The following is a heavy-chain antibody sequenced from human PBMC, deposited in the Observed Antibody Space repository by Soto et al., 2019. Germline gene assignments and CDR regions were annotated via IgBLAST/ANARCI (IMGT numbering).Heavy chain of an antibody. Sequence: QVTLKESGPVLVKPTEPLTLTCTVSGFSLSNARMGVSWIRQPPGKALEWLAHIFSNDEKSYSTSLKSRLTISKDTSKSQVVLTMTNMDPVDTATYYCARTPDYVWGCYRYTNYFDYWGQGTLVTVSS. CDR3: ARTPDYVWGCYRYTNYFDY. CDR2: IFSNDEK. V-gene: IGHV2-26*01. CDR1: GFSLSNARMG. J-gene: IGHJ4*02. D-gene: IGHD3-16*02.